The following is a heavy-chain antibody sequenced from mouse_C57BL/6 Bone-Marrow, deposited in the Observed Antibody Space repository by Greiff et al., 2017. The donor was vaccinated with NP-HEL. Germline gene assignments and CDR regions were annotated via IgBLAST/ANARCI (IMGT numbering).Heavy chain of an antibody. CDR1: GYTFTSYG. CDR2: IYPRSGNT. J-gene: IGHJ4*01. CDR3: ARKRRGNAMDY. Sequence: LQESGAELARPGASVKLSCKASGYTFTSYGISWVKQRTGQGLEWIGEIYPRSGNTYYNEKFKGKATLTADKSSSTAYMELRSLTSEDSAVYFCARKRRGNAMDYWGQGTSVTVSS. V-gene: IGHV1-81*01.